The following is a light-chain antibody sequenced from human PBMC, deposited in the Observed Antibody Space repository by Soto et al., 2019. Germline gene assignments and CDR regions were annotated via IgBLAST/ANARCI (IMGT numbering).Light chain of an antibody. CDR1: QDISNY. J-gene: IGKJ4*01. V-gene: IGKV1-12*01. Sequence: DIQMTQSPSSLSASVGDRVTITCQATQDISNYLNWYQQKPGKAPKLLIYAASSLQSGVPSRFSGSGSGTDFTLTISSLQPEDFATYYCQQANSFPLTFGGGGKAAIK. CDR3: QQANSFPLT. CDR2: AAS.